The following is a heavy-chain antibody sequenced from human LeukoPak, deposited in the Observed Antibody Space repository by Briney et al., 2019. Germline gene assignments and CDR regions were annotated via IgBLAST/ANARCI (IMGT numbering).Heavy chain of an antibody. CDR1: GFXXXRYS. Sequence: AXXGFXXXRYSMNWVRQAPGKGREWVSSISSSSSYIYYADSVKGRFTISRDNAKNSLYLQMNSLRAEDTAMSYCARNPGPDYLCICGQGTMVTVSS. D-gene: IGHD2/OR15-2a*01. J-gene: IGHJ3*02. CDR2: ISSSSSYI. CDR3: ARNPGPDYLCI. V-gene: IGHV3-21*01.